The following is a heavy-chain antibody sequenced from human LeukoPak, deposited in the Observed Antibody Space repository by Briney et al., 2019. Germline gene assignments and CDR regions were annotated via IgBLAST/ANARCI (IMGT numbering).Heavy chain of an antibody. CDR1: GFTFSRYW. D-gene: IGHD6-13*01. V-gene: IGHV3-7*04. CDR2: INQDGSVQ. Sequence: PGGSLRLSCAASGFTFSRYWMSWVRQAPGKGLEWVANINQDGSVQCYMDSVKGRFTISRDNAQRSLYLQMNSLRADDTGVYYCAGADSGSWDFGRGAQGTLVTVSS. J-gene: IGHJ4*02. CDR3: AGADSGSWDFGR.